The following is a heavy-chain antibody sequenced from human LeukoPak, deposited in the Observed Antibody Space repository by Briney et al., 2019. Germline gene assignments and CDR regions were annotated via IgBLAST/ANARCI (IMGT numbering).Heavy chain of an antibody. D-gene: IGHD3-22*01. CDR2: IYYSGRT. CDR1: GDSVSRSDSY. CDR3: ARRRYYDGSGYLE. V-gene: IGHV4-39*01. Sequence: SETLSLTCSVSGDSVSRSDSYWDWIRQPPGKGLEWIGTIYYSGRTYYSPSLKSRVTMSVDPSNNQFSLTLRSVTAADTALYYCARRRYYDGSGYLEWGQGTLLSVSS. J-gene: IGHJ1*01.